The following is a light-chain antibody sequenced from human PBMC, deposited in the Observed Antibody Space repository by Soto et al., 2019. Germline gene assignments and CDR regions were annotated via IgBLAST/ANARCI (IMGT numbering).Light chain of an antibody. Sequence: QSVLTQPPSASGTPGQRVTISCSGSSSNIGSNYVYWYQQLPGTAPKLLIYRNNQRPSGVPDRFSGSKSGTSASLAISGLRSEDEAEYYCAAWDDSLVVFGGGTKLTVL. J-gene: IGLJ2*01. CDR1: SSNIGSNY. CDR3: AAWDDSLVV. CDR2: RNN. V-gene: IGLV1-47*01.